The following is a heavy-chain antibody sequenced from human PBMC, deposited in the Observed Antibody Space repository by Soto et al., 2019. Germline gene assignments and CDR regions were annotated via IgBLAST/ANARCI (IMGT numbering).Heavy chain of an antibody. V-gene: IGHV3-11*01. Sequence: QVQLVESGGGLVKPGGSLRLSCAASGFTFSGYYMSWIRQAPGKGLEWVADISSSGSTIYYADSVKGRFTISRDNAKNSLYLQMRSVRAEDTYVEYCTRQPSIWTVTTEGCYFDLWGRGTLVTVSS. D-gene: IGHD4-17*01. CDR2: ISSSGSTI. CDR1: GFTFSGYY. CDR3: TRQPSIWTVTTEGCYFDL. J-gene: IGHJ2*01.